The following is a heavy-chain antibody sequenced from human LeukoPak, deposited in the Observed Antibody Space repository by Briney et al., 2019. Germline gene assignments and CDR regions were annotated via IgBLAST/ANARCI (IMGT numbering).Heavy chain of an antibody. D-gene: IGHD1-26*01. CDR3: ARHGVGTTTYAFGI. Sequence: KPSETLSLTCTVSGGSIGSSTYYWGWIRQPPGKGLGWIGSVYYTGATYHNPSLKSRVTISADTSRKQFSLKLSSVTAADTAVYYCARHGVGTTTYAFGIWGQGTMVTVSS. CDR1: GGSIGSSTYY. V-gene: IGHV4-39*01. J-gene: IGHJ3*02. CDR2: VYYTGAT.